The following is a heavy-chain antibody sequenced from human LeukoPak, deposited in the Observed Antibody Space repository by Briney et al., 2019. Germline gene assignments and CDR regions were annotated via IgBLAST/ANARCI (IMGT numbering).Heavy chain of an antibody. CDR1: GFTFGSYG. CDR3: ATYLRNTVAGYYYFES. CDR2: INSDGSSI. J-gene: IGHJ4*02. V-gene: IGHV3-74*01. D-gene: IGHD1-26*01. Sequence: GGSLRLSCAASGFTFGSYGLHWVRQAPGKGLVWVSRINSDGSSISYADSVKGRFTISRDNAKNSVYLQMSSLTVEDTAVYYCATYLRNTVAGYYYFESWGQGTLVTVSS.